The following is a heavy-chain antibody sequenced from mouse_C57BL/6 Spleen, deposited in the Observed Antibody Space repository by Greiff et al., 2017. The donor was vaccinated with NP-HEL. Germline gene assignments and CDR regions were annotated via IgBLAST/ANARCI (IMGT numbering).Heavy chain of an antibody. D-gene: IGHD2-1*01. V-gene: IGHV3-6*01. Sequence: ESGPGLVKPSQSLSLTCSVTGYSITSGYYWNWIRQFPGNKLEWMGYISYDGSNNYNPSLKNRISITRDTSKNQFFLKLNSVTTEDTATYYCAREGIYYGNYDYFDYWGQGTTLTVSS. J-gene: IGHJ2*01. CDR3: AREGIYYGNYDYFDY. CDR1: GYSITSGYY. CDR2: ISYDGSN.